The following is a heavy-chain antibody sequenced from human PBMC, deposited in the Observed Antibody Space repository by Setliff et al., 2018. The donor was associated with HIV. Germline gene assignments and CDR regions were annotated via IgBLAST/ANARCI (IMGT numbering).Heavy chain of an antibody. CDR2: INPKSGVA. CDR1: GYTFTDFY. CDR3: ARAHFVVAMTRNWFDP. J-gene: IGHJ5*02. V-gene: IGHV1-2*06. Sequence: GASVKVSCKASGYTFTDFYIHWVRQAPGQGLEWIGRINPKSGVADYLRKFQGRVTTTTDTSTNTAHMELIRPRFDDTAVYYCARAHFVVAMTRNWFDPWGQGPLVTVSS. D-gene: IGHD2-15*01.